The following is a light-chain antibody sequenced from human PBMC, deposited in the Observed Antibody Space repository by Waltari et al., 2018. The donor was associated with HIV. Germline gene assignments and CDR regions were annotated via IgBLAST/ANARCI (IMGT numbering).Light chain of an antibody. CDR1: QSVSTF. CDR3: QQRDNWPPAPT. Sequence: EIVLTQSPATLSLSPGERDTLSCRSSQSVSTFLAWYQQKPGQAPRLLIYDASIRDTGITAGFSGSGSGTDFTLTISGLEPEDFAVYYCQQRDNWPPAPTFGGGTKVEI. V-gene: IGKV3-11*01. J-gene: IGKJ4*01. CDR2: DAS.